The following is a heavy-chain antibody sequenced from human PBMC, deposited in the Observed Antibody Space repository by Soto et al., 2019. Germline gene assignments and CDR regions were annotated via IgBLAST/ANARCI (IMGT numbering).Heavy chain of an antibody. CDR2: ISSGGGST. D-gene: IGHD1-26*01. Sequence: PVGSLRLSCAASGFTFSTYAMSRVRQAPGKGLEWVSTISSGGGSTYYADSVKGRFTISRDTSKNTLYLQMDSLRAEDTAVYYGAKGRSGSLDGMDAWGQGTTVTVSS. CDR1: GFTFSTYA. J-gene: IGHJ6*02. V-gene: IGHV3-23*01. CDR3: AKGRSGSLDGMDA.